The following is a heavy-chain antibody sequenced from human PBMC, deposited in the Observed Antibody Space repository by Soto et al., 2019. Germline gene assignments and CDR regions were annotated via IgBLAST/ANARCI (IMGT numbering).Heavy chain of an antibody. V-gene: IGHV1-2*02. D-gene: IGHD6-19*01. Sequence: WASVKVSCKASGCTFTGYYMHWVRQAPGQGLEWMGWINPNSGGTNYAQKFQGRVTMTRDTSISTAYMELSRLRSDDTAVYYCAKAVGIAVAGPDYWGQGTLVTVSS. CDR2: INPNSGGT. CDR1: GCTFTGYY. J-gene: IGHJ4*02. CDR3: AKAVGIAVAGPDY.